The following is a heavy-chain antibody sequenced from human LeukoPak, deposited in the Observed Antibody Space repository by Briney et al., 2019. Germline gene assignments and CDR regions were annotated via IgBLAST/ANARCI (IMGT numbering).Heavy chain of an antibody. V-gene: IGHV3-23*01. J-gene: IGHJ4*02. Sequence: GGSLRLSCAASGFTFSSYAMGWVRQAPGKRPEWVSSLTDSGGTTYYVDSVKGRFTISRDNSKNTLYLQMNSLRAEDTAVYYCAKTRPLDSSSWSHGDYWGQGTLVTVSS. CDR3: AKTRPLDSSSWSHGDY. D-gene: IGHD6-13*01. CDR2: LTDSGGTT. CDR1: GFTFSSYA.